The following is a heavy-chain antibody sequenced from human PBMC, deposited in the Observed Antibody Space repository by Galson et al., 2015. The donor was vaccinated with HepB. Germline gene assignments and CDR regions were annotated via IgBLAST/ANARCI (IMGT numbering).Heavy chain of an antibody. CDR2: IRYDGSNK. Sequence: LSLSCAASGFTFSSYGMHWVRQAPGKGLEWVAFIRYDGSNKYYADSVKGRFTISRDNSKNTLYLQMNSLRAEDTAVCYCARELSYGSGDYFDYWGQGTLVTVSS. D-gene: IGHD3-10*01. J-gene: IGHJ4*02. CDR3: ARELSYGSGDYFDY. CDR1: GFTFSSYG. V-gene: IGHV3-30*02.